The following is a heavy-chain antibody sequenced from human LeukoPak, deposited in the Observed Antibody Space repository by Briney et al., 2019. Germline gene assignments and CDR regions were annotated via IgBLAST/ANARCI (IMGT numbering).Heavy chain of an antibody. V-gene: IGHV3-21*01. D-gene: IGHD6-19*01. CDR3: ARDRAGANAFDI. CDR2: ISSSSSSYI. CDR1: GFTFSSYS. J-gene: IGHJ3*02. Sequence: GGSLRLSCAASGFTFSSYSMNWVRQAPGKGLEWVSSISSSSSSYIYYADSVKGRFTIYRDNAKNSLYLQMNSLRAEDTAVYYCARDRAGANAFDIWGQGTMVTVSS.